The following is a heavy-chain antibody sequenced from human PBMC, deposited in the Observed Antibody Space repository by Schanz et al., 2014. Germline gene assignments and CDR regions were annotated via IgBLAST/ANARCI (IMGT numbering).Heavy chain of an antibody. D-gene: IGHD3-10*01. V-gene: IGHV1-18*01. CDR3: ARERGVRGGGVWKVNWFDP. CDR1: GYTFTRSG. Sequence: QVQLVQSGGEVKTPGASVKVSCKASGYTFTRSGISWVRQAPGQGLEWMGWINPNSGAANYAQKFQGRVTLTRDTSRSTAYMELSSLRSEDTAVYYCARERGVRGGGVWKVNWFDPWGQGTLVTVSS. J-gene: IGHJ5*02. CDR2: INPNSGAA.